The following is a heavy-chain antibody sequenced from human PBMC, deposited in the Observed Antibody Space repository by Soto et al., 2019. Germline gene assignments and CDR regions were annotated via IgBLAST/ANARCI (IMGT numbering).Heavy chain of an antibody. Sequence: TLSLACTVSGGSISSGGYYWSFIRQHPGKGLEWIEYIYYSWSNSYNPSLKSRVTISVDTSKNQFSLKLSSVNAADSSVYYCARSGYSYGPNPLLYWGQGTLVTVSS. CDR3: ARSGYSYGPNPLLY. J-gene: IGHJ4*02. CDR2: IYYSWSN. D-gene: IGHD5-18*01. V-gene: IGHV4-31*03. CDR1: GGSISSGGYY.